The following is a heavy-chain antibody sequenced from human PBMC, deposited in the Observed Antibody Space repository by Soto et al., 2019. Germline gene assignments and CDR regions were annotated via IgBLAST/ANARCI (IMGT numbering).Heavy chain of an antibody. Sequence: SETLSLTCTVSGGSISSYYWSWIRQPPGKGLEWIGYIYYSGSTNYNPSLKSRVTISVDTSKNQFSLKLSSVTAADTAVYYCARGNYDILTGYINWFDPWGQGTLVTVS. J-gene: IGHJ5*02. V-gene: IGHV4-59*01. CDR2: IYYSGST. CDR3: ARGNYDILTGYINWFDP. D-gene: IGHD3-9*01. CDR1: GGSISSYY.